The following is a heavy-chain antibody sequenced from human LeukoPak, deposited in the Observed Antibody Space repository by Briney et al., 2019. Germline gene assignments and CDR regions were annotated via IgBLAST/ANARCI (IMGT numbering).Heavy chain of an antibody. J-gene: IGHJ4*02. CDR1: GFTFSSYG. CDR3: AKDSSSGYYFDY. V-gene: IGHV3-33*06. Sequence: GGSLRLSCGASGFTFSSYGMHWVRQAPGKGLECVAVIWYDGSNKYYADSVKGRFTISRDNSKNTLYLQMNSLRAEDTAVYYCAKDSSSGYYFDYWGQGTLVTVSS. D-gene: IGHD3-22*01. CDR2: IWYDGSNK.